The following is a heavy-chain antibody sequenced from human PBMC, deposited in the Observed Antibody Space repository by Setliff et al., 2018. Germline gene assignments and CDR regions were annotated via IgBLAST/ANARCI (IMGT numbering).Heavy chain of an antibody. CDR3: ARVFYYGSGSYLYYFDS. V-gene: IGHV4-61*08. J-gene: IGHJ4*02. CDR1: GGSISSGGHY. D-gene: IGHD3-10*01. Sequence: SETLSLTCTVSGGSISSGGHYWSWIRQPPGKGLEWIGYIYYSGSTNYNPSLKSRVTISVDTSKNQFSLKMTSMTAADTAVYYCARVFYYGSGSYLYYFDSWGQGTLVTVSS. CDR2: IYYSGST.